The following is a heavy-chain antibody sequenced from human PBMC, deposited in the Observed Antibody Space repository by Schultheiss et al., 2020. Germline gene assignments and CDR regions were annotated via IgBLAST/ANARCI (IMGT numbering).Heavy chain of an antibody. CDR2: LNGDGSSA. D-gene: IGHD6-13*01. CDR3: AKDYRVAAVMAAAFDI. CDR1: GFTFSSYW. J-gene: IGHJ3*02. V-gene: IGHV3-74*01. Sequence: GGSLRLSCAASGFTFSSYWMHWVRQAPGKGLVWVSRLNGDGSSADYADSVKGRFTISRDNSKNTLYLQMNSLRAVDTAVYYCAKDYRVAAVMAAAFDIWGQGTMVTVSS.